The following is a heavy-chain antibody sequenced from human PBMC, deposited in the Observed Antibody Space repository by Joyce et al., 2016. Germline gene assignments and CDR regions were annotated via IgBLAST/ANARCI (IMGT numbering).Heavy chain of an antibody. CDR1: GLTFRTTW. Sequence: VQLVESGGGLVQPGESLRLSCGVSGLTFRTTWMSWVRQAPGKWLECIGRIKSKNDGGTLDYIETVKGRFTWSRDDSTNTVYLQMDSLKIEDTAMYYCTTDPRYWGRGTLVTVSS. CDR2: IKSKNDGGTL. J-gene: IGHJ4*02. CDR3: TTDPRY. V-gene: IGHV3-15*01.